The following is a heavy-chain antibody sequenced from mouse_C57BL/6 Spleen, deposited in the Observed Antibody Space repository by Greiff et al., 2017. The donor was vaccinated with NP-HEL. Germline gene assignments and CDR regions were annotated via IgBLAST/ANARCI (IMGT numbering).Heavy chain of an antibody. CDR2: IYPRSGNT. V-gene: IGHV1-81*01. CDR1: GYTFTSYG. Sequence: QVQLQQSGAELARPGASVKLSCKASGYTFTSYGISWVKQRPGQGLEWIGEIYPRSGNTYYNEKFKGKATLTADKSSSTAYMELLSLTSEDSAVYFCARPYYGKGDYWGQGTSVTVSS. CDR3: ARPYYGKGDY. J-gene: IGHJ4*01. D-gene: IGHD2-10*01.